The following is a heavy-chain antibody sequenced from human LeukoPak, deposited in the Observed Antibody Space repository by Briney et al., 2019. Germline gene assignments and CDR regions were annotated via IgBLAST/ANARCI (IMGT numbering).Heavy chain of an antibody. CDR2: ISSTSSYI. CDR3: ARGLVIAAVNYHYYMDV. J-gene: IGHJ6*03. D-gene: IGHD6-6*01. Sequence: GGSLRLSCAASGFTFSSYNMNWVRQAPGKGLEWVSSISSTSSYIYYADSVKGRFTISRDNAKNSLFLQMDSLRAEDTAVYYCARGLVIAAVNYHYYMDVWGKGTTVTVSS. CDR1: GFTFSSYN. V-gene: IGHV3-21*01.